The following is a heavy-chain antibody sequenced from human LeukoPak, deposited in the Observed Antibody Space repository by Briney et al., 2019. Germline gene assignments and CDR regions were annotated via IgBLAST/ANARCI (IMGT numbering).Heavy chain of an antibody. CDR3: ARLFGYRDNYFDY. D-gene: IGHD5-18*01. J-gene: IGHJ4*02. CDR1: GVFISSSGYY. V-gene: IGHV4-39*01. Sequence: SETLSLTCTVSGVFISSSGYYWAWIRQPPGKGLECIGSVYYSGSSYYDPSLKSRVTTSLDTSKNQFSLKLSSVTAADTAVYYCARLFGYRDNYFDYWGQGTLVTVSS. CDR2: VYYSGSS.